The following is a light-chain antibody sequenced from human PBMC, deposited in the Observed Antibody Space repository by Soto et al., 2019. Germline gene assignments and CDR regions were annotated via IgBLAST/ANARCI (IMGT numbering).Light chain of an antibody. Sequence: IVMSKSPAAVSVSPGERATLSCRASRGISSNLAWYQQKPGEAPRLLIYDASTRATGIPARFSGSGSGTEFTLPISSFSSEDFAIHYCNPFNTCPPWRFGQ. CDR1: RGISSN. V-gene: IGKV3-15*01. CDR2: DAS. J-gene: IGKJ5*01. CDR3: NPFNTCPPWR.